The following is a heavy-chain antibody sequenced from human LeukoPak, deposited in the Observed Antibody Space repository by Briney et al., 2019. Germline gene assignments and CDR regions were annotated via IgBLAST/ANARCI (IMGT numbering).Heavy chain of an antibody. V-gene: IGHV3-30-3*01. Sequence: GGSLRLSCAASGFTFSSYAMHWVRQAPGKGLEWVAVISYDGSNKYYADSVKGRFTISRDNSKNTLYLQMNSLRAEDTAVYYCVCDYYRASSFQHWGQGTLVTVSS. D-gene: IGHD1-26*01. J-gene: IGHJ1*01. CDR3: VCDYYRASSFQH. CDR2: ISYDGSNK. CDR1: GFTFSSYA.